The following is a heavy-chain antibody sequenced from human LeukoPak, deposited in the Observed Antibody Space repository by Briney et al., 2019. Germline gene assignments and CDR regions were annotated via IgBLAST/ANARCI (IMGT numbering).Heavy chain of an antibody. CDR3: ARDSGSFHYDMDV. J-gene: IGHJ6*02. CDR2: NFSHDGST. CDR1: GYSFNSHH. V-gene: IGHV1-46*02. D-gene: IGHD3-10*01. Sequence: ASVTVSCKTSGYSFNSHHVHWVRQAPGQGLEWMGINFSHDGSTSNTQKFQGRVTMTRDTSTSTVYMELSSLRSEDTAVYYCARDSGSFHYDMDVWGQGTTVTVSS.